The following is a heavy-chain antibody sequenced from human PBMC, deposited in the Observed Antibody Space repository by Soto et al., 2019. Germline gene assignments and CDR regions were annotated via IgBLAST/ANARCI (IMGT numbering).Heavy chain of an antibody. D-gene: IGHD5-12*01. CDR3: AKGPLVSGYDLDY. Sequence: EVQLLDSGGGLVQPGGSLRLSCAASGFTFSNYAMNCVRQAPGTGLDWVSAISGSGGSTYYADSVKCRFTISRDNSKNTLYLQVSRLRAEDTAVYYWAKGPLVSGYDLDYWGQGPRVTVSS. CDR2: ISGSGGST. CDR1: GFTFSNYA. J-gene: IGHJ4*02. V-gene: IGHV3-23*01.